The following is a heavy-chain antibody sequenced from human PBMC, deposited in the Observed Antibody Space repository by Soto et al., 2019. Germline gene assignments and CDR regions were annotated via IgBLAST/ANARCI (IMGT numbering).Heavy chain of an antibody. D-gene: IGHD2-2*01. J-gene: IGHJ6*02. Sequence: PGGSLRLSCAASGFTFSSYAMSWVRQAPGKGLEWVSAISGSGGSTYYADSVKGRFTISRDNSKNTLYLQMNSLRAEDTAVYYCAKDTVVVPAARGGMDVWRQGTTVTVSS. V-gene: IGHV3-23*01. CDR1: GFTFSSYA. CDR3: AKDTVVVPAARGGMDV. CDR2: ISGSGGST.